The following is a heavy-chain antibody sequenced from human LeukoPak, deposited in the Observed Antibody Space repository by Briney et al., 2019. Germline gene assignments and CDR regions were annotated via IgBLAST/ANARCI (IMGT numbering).Heavy chain of an antibody. V-gene: IGHV4-59*11. CDR2: IYYSGST. CDR1: GGSISSHY. Sequence: SETLSLTCTVSGGSISSHYWSWIRPPPGKGLEWIGYIYYSGSTNYNPSLKSRVTISVDTSKNQFSLKLSSVTAADTAAYYCARDSTYGSGGGYYYYMDVWGKGTTVTVSS. D-gene: IGHD3-10*01. CDR3: ARDSTYGSGGGYYYYMDV. J-gene: IGHJ6*03.